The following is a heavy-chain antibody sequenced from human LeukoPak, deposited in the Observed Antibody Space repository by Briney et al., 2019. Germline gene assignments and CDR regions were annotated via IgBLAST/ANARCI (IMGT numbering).Heavy chain of an antibody. Sequence: GGSLRLSCAASGFTFDDYAMHWVRQAPGKGLEWVSLISGVGGGTYYADSVKGRVTISRDNAQNTWYLQITSLRANDTPVSYFGRGSGVADSWGQGALVTVSS. D-gene: IGHD7-27*01. V-gene: IGHV3-43*02. CDR3: GRGSGVADS. CDR1: GFTFDDYA. J-gene: IGHJ5*01. CDR2: ISGVGGGT.